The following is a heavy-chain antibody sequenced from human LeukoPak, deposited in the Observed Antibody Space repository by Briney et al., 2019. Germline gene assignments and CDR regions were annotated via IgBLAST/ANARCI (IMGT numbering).Heavy chain of an antibody. J-gene: IGHJ6*03. Sequence: ASVKVSCKASGYTFTSYDINRVRQATGQGLEWMGWMNPNSGNTGYAQKFQGRVTITRNTSISTAYMELSSLRSEDTAVYYCARQIGISSPYYYYYYMDVWGKGTTVTVSS. D-gene: IGHD3-3*02. CDR1: GYTFTSYD. CDR3: ARQIGISSPYYYYYYMDV. CDR2: MNPNSGNT. V-gene: IGHV1-8*01.